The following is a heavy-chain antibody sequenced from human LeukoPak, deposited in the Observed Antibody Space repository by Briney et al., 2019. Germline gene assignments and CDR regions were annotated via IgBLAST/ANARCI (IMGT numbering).Heavy chain of an antibody. J-gene: IGHJ4*02. CDR2: ISYDGSNK. CDR1: GFTFSSYG. CDR3: AKTDLTYYYDSSGYYPDY. D-gene: IGHD3-22*01. V-gene: IGHV3-30*18. Sequence: PGGSLRLSCAASGFTFSSYGMHWVRQAPGKGLEWVAVISYDGSNKYYADSVKGRFTISRDNSKNTLYLQMNSLRAEDTAVNYCAKTDLTYYYDSSGYYPDYWGQGTLVTVSS.